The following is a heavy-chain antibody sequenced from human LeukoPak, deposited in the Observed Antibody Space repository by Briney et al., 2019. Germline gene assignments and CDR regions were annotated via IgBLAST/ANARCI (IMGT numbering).Heavy chain of an antibody. D-gene: IGHD3-16*01. Sequence: ASVKVSRKASGGTFSSYAISWVRQAPGQGLEWMGGIIPIFGTANYAQKFQGRVTITADESTSTAYMELSSLRSEDTAVYYCARHYYDYVWGPPKNWFDPSGQGTLVTVSS. J-gene: IGHJ5*02. CDR1: GGTFSSYA. V-gene: IGHV1-69*13. CDR3: ARHYYDYVWGPPKNWFDP. CDR2: IIPIFGTA.